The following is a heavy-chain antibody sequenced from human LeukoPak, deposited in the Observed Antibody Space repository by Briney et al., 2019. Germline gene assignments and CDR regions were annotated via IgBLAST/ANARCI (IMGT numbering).Heavy chain of an antibody. CDR3: ARGVAAAGPGVYYYYMDV. D-gene: IGHD6-13*01. Sequence: GASVKVSCKASGYTFTSYDINWVRQATGQGLEWMGWMNPNSGNTGYAQKFQGRVTMTRNTSISTAYMELSSLRSEDTAVYYCARGVAAAGPGVYYYYMDVWGKGTTVTVSS. J-gene: IGHJ6*03. CDR2: MNPNSGNT. CDR1: GYTFTSYD. V-gene: IGHV1-8*01.